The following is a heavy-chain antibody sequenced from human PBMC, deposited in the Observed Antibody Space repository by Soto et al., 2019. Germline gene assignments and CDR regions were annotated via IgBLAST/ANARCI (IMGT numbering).Heavy chain of an antibody. D-gene: IGHD1-20*01. CDR1: GFSLSTSTLC. J-gene: IGHJ4*02. CDR2: IDWNNVK. V-gene: IGHV2-70*01. CDR3: ARMRIGVTVHRNHMDY. Sequence: SGPTLVNPTETLTLTCNFSGFSLSTSTLCVTWISQPPGKALEWLALIDWNNVKFYKLSLKTRLTLSKGTSRNQVVLTVTNVDRVDKANYLCARMRIGVTVHRNHMDYLCQVALDTCSS.